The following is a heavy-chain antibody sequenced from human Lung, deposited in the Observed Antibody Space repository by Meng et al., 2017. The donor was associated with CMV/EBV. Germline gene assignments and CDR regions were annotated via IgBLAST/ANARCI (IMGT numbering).Heavy chain of an antibody. D-gene: IGHD6-19*01. CDR3: ASFPPPGKQWLVTDY. Sequence: QVQQQDPGPGLVKPSGTLSLTCAVSGGSSSSSNGWSWVRQPPGKGLEWIGEIYHSGSTNYNPSLKSRVTISVDKSKNQFSLKLSSVTAADTAVYYCASFPPPGKQWLVTDYWGQGTLVTVSS. CDR1: GGSSSSSNG. V-gene: IGHV4-4*02. J-gene: IGHJ4*02. CDR2: IYHSGST.